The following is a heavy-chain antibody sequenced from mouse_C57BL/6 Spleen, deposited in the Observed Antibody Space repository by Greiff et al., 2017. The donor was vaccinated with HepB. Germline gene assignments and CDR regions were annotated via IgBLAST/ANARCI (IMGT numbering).Heavy chain of an antibody. CDR2: IYPGDGDT. CDR1: GYAFSSSW. V-gene: IGHV1-82*01. CDR3: AREEVVALDY. J-gene: IGHJ2*01. D-gene: IGHD1-1*01. Sequence: QVQLQQSGPELVKPGASVKISCKASGYAFSSSWMNWVKQRPGKGLEWIGRIYPGDGDTNYNGKFKGKATLTADKSSSTAYMQLSSLTSEDSAVYFCAREEVVALDYWGQGTTLTVSS.